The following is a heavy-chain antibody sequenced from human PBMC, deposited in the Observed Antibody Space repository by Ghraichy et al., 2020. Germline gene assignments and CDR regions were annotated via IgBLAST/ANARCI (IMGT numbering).Heavy chain of an antibody. CDR3: ARGPGANYYFDY. V-gene: IGHV1-3*01. D-gene: IGHD1-14*01. CDR1: GYTFTTYS. J-gene: IGHJ4*02. Sequence: ASVKVSCKASGYTFTTYSMHWLRQAPGQRLEWMGWLNVGTGNTKYSPKFQARVTITRDTSATTAYMELSGLTSEDTAVYYCARGPGANYYFDYWGQGTLVTVST. CDR2: LNVGTGNT.